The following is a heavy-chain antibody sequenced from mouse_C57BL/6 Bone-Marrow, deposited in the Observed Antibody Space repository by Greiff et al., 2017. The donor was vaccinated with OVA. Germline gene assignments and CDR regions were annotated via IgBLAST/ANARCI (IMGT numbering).Heavy chain of an antibody. CDR1: GYTFTSYG. CDR2: IYPRSGNT. J-gene: IGHJ2*01. V-gene: IGHV1-81*01. D-gene: IGHD4-1*01. CDR3: ARLGFYFDY. Sequence: QVQLQQSGAELARPGASVKLSCKASGYTFTSYGISWVKQRTGQGLEWIGEIYPRSGNTYYNEQFKGKATLTADKSSSTAYLELRSLTSEDAAVYFCARLGFYFDYWGQGTTLTVSS.